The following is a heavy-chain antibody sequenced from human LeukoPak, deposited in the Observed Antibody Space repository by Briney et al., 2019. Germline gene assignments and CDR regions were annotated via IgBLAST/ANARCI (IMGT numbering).Heavy chain of an antibody. V-gene: IGHV3-21*01. CDR3: ARDLAWGGY. D-gene: IGHD7-27*01. CDR1: GFTFSIYT. J-gene: IGHJ4*02. Sequence: GGSLRHSCVASGFTFSIYTMSWVRQAPGKGLEWVSSITSSSSSMYSADSVKGRLTISRDNAKNSLYLQMNSLRAEDTAVYYCARDLAWGGYWGQGTLVTVSS. CDR2: ITSSSSSM.